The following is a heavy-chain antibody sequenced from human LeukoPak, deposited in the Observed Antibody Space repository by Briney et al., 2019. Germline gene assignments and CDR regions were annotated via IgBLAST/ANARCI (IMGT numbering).Heavy chain of an antibody. CDR3: ARDFLFRELTGYYIDY. J-gene: IGHJ4*02. CDR1: GYTFTSYG. V-gene: IGHV1-18*01. CDR2: ISAYNGNT. Sequence: WASVKVSCKASGYTFTSYGISWVRQAPGQGLEWMGWISAYNGNTNYAQKLQGRVTMTTDTSTSTAYMELRSLRSDDTAVYYCARDFLFRELTGYYIDYWGQGTLVTVSS. D-gene: IGHD3-9*01.